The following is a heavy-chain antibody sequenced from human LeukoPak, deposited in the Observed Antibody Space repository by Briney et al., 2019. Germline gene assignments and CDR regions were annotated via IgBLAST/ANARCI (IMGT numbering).Heavy chain of an antibody. D-gene: IGHD6-13*01. CDR1: GGSISSYY. Sequence: PSETLSLTCIVSGGSISSYYWSWIRQPPGKGLEWIGYIYYSGSTNYNPSLKSRVTISVDTSKNQFSLKLSSVTAADTAVYYCARRRAYSSRGVYWFDPWGQGTLVTVSS. J-gene: IGHJ5*02. CDR3: ARRRAYSSRGVYWFDP. CDR2: IYYSGST. V-gene: IGHV4-59*08.